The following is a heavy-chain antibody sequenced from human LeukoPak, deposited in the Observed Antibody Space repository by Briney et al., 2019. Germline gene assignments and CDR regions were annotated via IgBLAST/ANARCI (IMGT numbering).Heavy chain of an antibody. V-gene: IGHV3-21*01. CDR2: ISSSSSYI. D-gene: IGHD3-22*01. CDR3: ARARYEHDSSGYYFDY. Sequence: GGSLRLSCAASGFTFSSYSMNWVRQAPGKGLEWVSSISSSSSYIYYADSVKGRFTISRDNSQNTLYLQVNSLRAEDTAVYYCARARYEHDSSGYYFDYWGQGTLVTVSS. J-gene: IGHJ4*02. CDR1: GFTFSSYS.